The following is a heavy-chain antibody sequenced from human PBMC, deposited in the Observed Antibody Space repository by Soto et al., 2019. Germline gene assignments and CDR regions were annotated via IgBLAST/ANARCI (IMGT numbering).Heavy chain of an antibody. Sequence: QVQLVESGGGVVQPGRSLRLSCAASGFTFSSYAMHWVRQAPGKGLEWVAVISYDGSNKYYADSVKGRFTISRDNSKNTLYLQMNSLRAEDTAVYYCARGYCSGGSCYSPRYYYYYGMDVWGQGTTVTVSS. J-gene: IGHJ6*02. V-gene: IGHV3-30-3*01. D-gene: IGHD2-15*01. CDR3: ARGYCSGGSCYSPRYYYYYGMDV. CDR2: ISYDGSNK. CDR1: GFTFSSYA.